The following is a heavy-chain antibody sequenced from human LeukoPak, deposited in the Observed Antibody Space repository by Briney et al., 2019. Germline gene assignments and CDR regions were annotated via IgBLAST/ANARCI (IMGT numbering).Heavy chain of an antibody. V-gene: IGHV1-2*02. CDR1: GYAFTGYY. J-gene: IGHJ4*02. CDR3: ARTPLLDY. Sequence: ASVTVSCTASGYAFTGYYMHWVRQAPGQGLEWMGWINPNSGGTNYAQKFQGRVTMTRDTSISTAYMELSRLRSDDTAVYYCARTPLLDYWGQGTLVTVSS. CDR2: INPNSGGT.